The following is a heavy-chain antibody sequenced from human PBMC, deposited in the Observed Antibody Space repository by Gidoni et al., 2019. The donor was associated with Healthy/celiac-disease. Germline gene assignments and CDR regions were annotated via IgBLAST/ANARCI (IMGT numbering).Heavy chain of an antibody. CDR2: ISGSGGST. Sequence: EVQLLESGGGLVQPGGSLRLSCAASGFTFSSYAMSWVRQAPGKGLECVSAISGSGGSTYSADSVKGRFTISRDNSKNTLYLQMNSLRAEDTAVYYCAKGPYCTNGVCPRVGYYYYMDVWGKGTTVTVSS. J-gene: IGHJ6*03. D-gene: IGHD2-8*01. V-gene: IGHV3-23*01. CDR1: GFTFSSYA. CDR3: AKGPYCTNGVCPRVGYYYYMDV.